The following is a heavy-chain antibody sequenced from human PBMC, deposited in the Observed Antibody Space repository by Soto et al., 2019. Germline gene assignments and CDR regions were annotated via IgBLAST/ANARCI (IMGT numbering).Heavy chain of an antibody. CDR3: ARSTHYYYYGMDV. D-gene: IGHD2-15*01. J-gene: IGHJ6*02. CDR2: INPNSGGT. Sequence: ASVKVSCKAPGYTFTGYYMHWVRQAPGQGLEWMGWINPNSGGTNYAQKFQGWVTMTRDTSISTAYMELSRLRSDDTAVYYCARSTHYYYYGMDVWGQGTTVTVSS. CDR1: GYTFTGYY. V-gene: IGHV1-2*04.